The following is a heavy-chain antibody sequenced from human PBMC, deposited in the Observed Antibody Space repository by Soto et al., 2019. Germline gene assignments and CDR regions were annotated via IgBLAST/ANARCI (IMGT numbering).Heavy chain of an antibody. CDR2: INTDGGSS. CDR3: AREAGYCSRTSCYRRAFDT. V-gene: IGHV3-74*03. J-gene: IGHJ3*02. Sequence: EVQLVESGGDLVQPGGSLRLSCAASGFTFCGHWMHWVRQVPGKGLEWVSRINTDGGSSAYADSVKGRFTISRDNAKNTLYLQMKGLRAEDTAVYYCAREAGYCSRTSCYRRAFDTWGQGTTVTVSS. D-gene: IGHD2-2*01. CDR1: GFTFCGHW.